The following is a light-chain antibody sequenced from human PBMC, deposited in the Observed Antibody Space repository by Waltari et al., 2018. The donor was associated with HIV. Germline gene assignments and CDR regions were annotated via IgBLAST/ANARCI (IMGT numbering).Light chain of an antibody. CDR1: SSDVGGYNY. Sequence: QSALTQPRSVSGSPGQSGTIPRTGTSSDVGGYNYVSWYQQHPGKAPKFIIYYVSKRPSGVPDRFSGSKSGNTASLTISGRQAEDEADYYCCSYAGNYTFVFGGGTKLTVL. CDR3: CSYAGNYTFV. J-gene: IGLJ2*01. CDR2: YVS. V-gene: IGLV2-11*01.